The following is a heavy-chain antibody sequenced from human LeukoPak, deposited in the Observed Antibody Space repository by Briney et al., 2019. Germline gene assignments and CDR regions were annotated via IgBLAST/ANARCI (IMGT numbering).Heavy chain of an antibody. D-gene: IGHD6-19*01. CDR3: AREKIPGIAVAGIPGGADY. CDR2: IYYSGST. Sequence: PSETLSLTCTVSGGSISSSSYYWGWIRQPPGKGLEWIGSIYYSGSTYYNPSLKSRVTISVDTSKNQFSLKLSSVTAADTAVYYCAREKIPGIAVAGIPGGADYWGQGTLVTVSS. CDR1: GGSISSSSYY. J-gene: IGHJ4*02. V-gene: IGHV4-39*01.